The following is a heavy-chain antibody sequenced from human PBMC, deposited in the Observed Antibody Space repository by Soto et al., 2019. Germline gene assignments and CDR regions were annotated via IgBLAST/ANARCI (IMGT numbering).Heavy chain of an antibody. CDR2: IVPDGSNI. J-gene: IGHJ4*02. V-gene: IGHV3-74*01. CDR1: GFIFSSNW. D-gene: IGHD4-4*01. CDR3: VRDSNWSYEY. Sequence: EVQLVESGGGLVQPGGSLRLSCAAFGFIFSSNWMHWVRQAPGKGLVWVSHIVPDGSNISDADSVQGRFTISRDNARNALYLQMNSLRDEDTAMYYCVRDSNWSYEYWGQGILVTVSS.